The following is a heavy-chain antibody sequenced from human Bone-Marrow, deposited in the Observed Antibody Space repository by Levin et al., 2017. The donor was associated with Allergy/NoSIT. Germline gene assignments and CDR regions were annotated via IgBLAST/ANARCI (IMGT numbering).Heavy chain of an antibody. Sequence: GGSLRLSCTASGFTFDDYAMHWVRQAPGKGLEWVSGISWNSGSIDYADSVKGRFTITRDNAKNSLHLQMNSLRAEDTALYYCAKDSNRGCDGVNCYSYYYYYYYMDVWGQGTTVTVSS. V-gene: IGHV3-9*01. CDR2: ISWNSGSI. CDR1: GFTFDDYA. D-gene: IGHD2-15*01. J-gene: IGHJ6*03. CDR3: AKDSNRGCDGVNCYSYYYYYYYMDV.